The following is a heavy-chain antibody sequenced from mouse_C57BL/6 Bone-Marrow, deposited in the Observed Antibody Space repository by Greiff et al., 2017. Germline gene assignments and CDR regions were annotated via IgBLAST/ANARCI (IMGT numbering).Heavy chain of an antibody. Sequence: VQLQQPGAELVKPGASVKLSCKASGYTFTRYWMQWVKQRPGPGLEWIGEIDPSDSYTNYNQKFKGKATLTVDTSSSTAYMQLSSLTSEDSAVYYCARVGDYWGQGTSVTVSS. CDR3: ARVGDY. CDR1: GYTFTRYW. J-gene: IGHJ4*01. V-gene: IGHV1-50*01. CDR2: IDPSDSYT.